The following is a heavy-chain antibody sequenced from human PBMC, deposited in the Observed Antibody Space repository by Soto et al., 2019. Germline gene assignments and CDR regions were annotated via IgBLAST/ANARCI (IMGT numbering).Heavy chain of an antibody. CDR1: GYTFTSYG. D-gene: IGHD3-16*01. V-gene: IGHV1-18*01. Sequence: ASVKVSCKASGYTFTSYGISWVRQAPGQGLEWMGWVNAYNGNTNYAQKFQGRVTMTTDTSTSTAYMELSSLRSEDTAVYYCAKVIGGLYYFDYWGQGTLVTVSS. J-gene: IGHJ4*02. CDR2: VNAYNGNT. CDR3: AKVIGGLYYFDY.